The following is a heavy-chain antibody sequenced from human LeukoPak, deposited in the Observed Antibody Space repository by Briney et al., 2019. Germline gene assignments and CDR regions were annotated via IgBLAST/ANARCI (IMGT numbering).Heavy chain of an antibody. CDR2: ISWNSGSI. V-gene: IGHV3-9*03. J-gene: IGHJ4*02. Sequence: GRSLRLSCAASGFTFDDYAMHWVRQAPGKGLEWVSSISWNSGSIGYADSVEGRFTIPRDNAKNSLYLQMNSLRAEDMALYYCAKDLYSSSWYYFDYWGQGTLVTVSS. CDR3: AKDLYSSSWYYFDY. D-gene: IGHD6-13*01. CDR1: GFTFDDYA.